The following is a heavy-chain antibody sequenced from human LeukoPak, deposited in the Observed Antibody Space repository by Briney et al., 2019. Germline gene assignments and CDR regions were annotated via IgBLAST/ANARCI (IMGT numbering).Heavy chain of an antibody. J-gene: IGHJ4*02. V-gene: IGHV3-15*01. Sequence: GGSLRLSCAACGFTFSNAWMSWVRHAPGKGREWVGRITSKTDGGTTDYAAPMKGRFNISRDESRNTVNLQMKTLKPDHTAVYYCTTDGAGRLVRGSPPYYFAYWGQGTLVTVSS. D-gene: IGHD6-6*01. CDR3: TTDGAGRLVRGSPPYYFAY. CDR2: ITSKTDGGTT. CDR1: GFTFSNAW.